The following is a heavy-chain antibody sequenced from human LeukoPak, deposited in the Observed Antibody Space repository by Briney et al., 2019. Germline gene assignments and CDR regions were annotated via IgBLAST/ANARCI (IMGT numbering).Heavy chain of an antibody. CDR1: GITFSSYA. CDR2: ISGNGGGT. Sequence: GGSLRLSSAASGITFSSYAMSWVRQAPGKGLEWVSGISGNGGGTYYADSVKGRFTISRDNSKNTLYLQMNSLRAEDTAVYYCAKSVGYSRSWFNYWGQGTLVTVSS. V-gene: IGHV3-23*01. J-gene: IGHJ4*02. D-gene: IGHD6-13*01. CDR3: AKSVGYSRSWFNY.